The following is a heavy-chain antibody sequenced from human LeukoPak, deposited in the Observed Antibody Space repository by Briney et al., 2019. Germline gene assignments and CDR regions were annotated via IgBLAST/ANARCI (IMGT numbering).Heavy chain of an antibody. D-gene: IGHD6-13*01. CDR3: ARLGSSWSPPLV. V-gene: IGHV4-59*08. CDR2: IYYSGST. Sequence: PSETLSLTSTVSGGSISTYYWSWIRQPPGKGLEWIGYIYYSGSTNYNPSLKSRVTISVDTSKNQFSLKLSSVTAADTAVYYCARLGSSWSPPLVWGQGTLVTVSS. J-gene: IGHJ4*02. CDR1: GGSISTYY.